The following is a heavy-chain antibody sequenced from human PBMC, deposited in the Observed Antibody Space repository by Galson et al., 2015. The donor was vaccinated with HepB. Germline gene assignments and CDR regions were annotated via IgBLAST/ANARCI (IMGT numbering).Heavy chain of an antibody. D-gene: IGHD2-2*02. V-gene: IGHV3-23*01. CDR3: AKDRGGIQLLYTH. CDR1: GFTFSSYG. Sequence: SLRLSCAASGFTFSSYGMHWVRQAPGKGLEWVSAISSGGSTYYADSVKGRFTISRDNSKNTLYLQMNSLRAEDTAVYYCAKDRGGIQLLYTHWGQGTLVTVSS. J-gene: IGHJ4*02. CDR2: ISSGGST.